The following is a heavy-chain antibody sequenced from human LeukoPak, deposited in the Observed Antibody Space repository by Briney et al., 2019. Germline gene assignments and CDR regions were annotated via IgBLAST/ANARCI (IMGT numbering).Heavy chain of an antibody. CDR3: ARRGSSGSYFDY. CDR2: IYYSGST. Sequence: SETLSLTCTVSGGSISSSSYYWGWLRQPPGKGLEWIGSIYYSGSTYYNPSLKSRVTISVDTSKNQFSLKLSSVTAADTAVYYCARRGSSGSYFDYWGQGTLVTVSS. D-gene: IGHD6-19*01. J-gene: IGHJ4*02. V-gene: IGHV4-39*01. CDR1: GGSISSSSYY.